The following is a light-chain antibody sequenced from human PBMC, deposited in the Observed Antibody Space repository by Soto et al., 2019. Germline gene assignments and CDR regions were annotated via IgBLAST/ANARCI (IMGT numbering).Light chain of an antibody. CDR3: ATWDDSLSGRV. V-gene: IGLV1-47*02. J-gene: IGLJ3*02. CDR2: SNN. Sequence: QAVVTQPPSASGTPGQRVTISCSGSISNIGSNYVYWYQQLPGTAPKLLIYSNNRRPSGVPDRFSGSKSGTSASLAISGLRSEYEADYYCATWDDSLSGRVFGGGTKLTVL. CDR1: ISNIGSNY.